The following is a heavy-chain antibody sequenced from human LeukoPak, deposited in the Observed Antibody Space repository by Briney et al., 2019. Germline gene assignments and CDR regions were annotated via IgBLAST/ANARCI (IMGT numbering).Heavy chain of an antibody. V-gene: IGHV3-7*01. CDR2: IKQDGSEK. J-gene: IGHJ5*02. Sequence: GGSLRLSCAASGFTFSSYWMSWVRQAPGKGLEWVANIKQDGSEKYYVDSVKGRFTISRDNAKNSLYLQMNSLRAEDTAVYYCARDRNFGVVTSNWFDPWGQGTLVTVSS. CDR3: ARDRNFGVVTSNWFDP. D-gene: IGHD3-3*01. CDR1: GFTFSSYW.